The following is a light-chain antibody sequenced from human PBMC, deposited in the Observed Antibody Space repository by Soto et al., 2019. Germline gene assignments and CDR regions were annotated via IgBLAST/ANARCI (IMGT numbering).Light chain of an antibody. V-gene: IGKV3-20*01. CDR2: GAS. CDR1: QSATRYS. Sequence: EIVLRQSPGPLSLSPGARGSLSCRASQSATRYSLARYQRNPGQANRLLSYGASTRATGIPDRVSGGGPETDFTLKISRLESEEFAVFYCQKYGSSPITVGQGTRLEI. J-gene: IGKJ5*01. CDR3: QKYGSSPIT.